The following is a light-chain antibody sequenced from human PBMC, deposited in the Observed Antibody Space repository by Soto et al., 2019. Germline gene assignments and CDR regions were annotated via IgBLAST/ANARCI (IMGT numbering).Light chain of an antibody. V-gene: IGKV3-15*01. CDR1: QGVTTN. J-gene: IGKJ5*01. CDR2: DVS. CDR3: QQYNNWPFS. Sequence: EIVMTQSPGTLSVSPGERATLSCRAGQGVTTNFAWNQQKSGQSPRLLIYDVSIRATGVPARFSGTGSETDFTLTISGLQSGDSAVYFCQQYNNWPFSFGQGTRLEIK.